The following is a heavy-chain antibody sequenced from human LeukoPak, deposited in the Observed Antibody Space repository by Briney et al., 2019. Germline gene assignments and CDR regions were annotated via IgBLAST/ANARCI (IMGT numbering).Heavy chain of an antibody. D-gene: IGHD6-13*01. CDR3: AREEASAGDY. V-gene: IGHV4-39*01. CDR1: GGSISSSSHY. Sequence: PSETLSLTCTVSGGSISSSSHYWAWLRQPPGKGLEGIGSIYYTGGTFYSPSLKSRVTISVDTSSNQFSLKVSSVTAADTAVYYCAREEASAGDYWGQRTLVTVSS. J-gene: IGHJ4*02. CDR2: IYYTGGT.